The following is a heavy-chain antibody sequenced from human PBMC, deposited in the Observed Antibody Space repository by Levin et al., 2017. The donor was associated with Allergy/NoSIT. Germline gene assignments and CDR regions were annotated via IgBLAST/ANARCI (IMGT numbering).Heavy chain of an antibody. CDR2: ISSSSSYI. Sequence: GSLRLSCAASGFTFSSYSMNWVRQAPGKGLEWVSSISSSSSYIYYADSVKGRFTISRDNAKNSLYLQMNSLRAEDTAVYYCARTRPVVAGTGFDYWGQGTLVTVSS. J-gene: IGHJ4*02. CDR1: GFTFSSYS. CDR3: ARTRPVVAGTGFDY. V-gene: IGHV3-21*01. D-gene: IGHD6-19*01.